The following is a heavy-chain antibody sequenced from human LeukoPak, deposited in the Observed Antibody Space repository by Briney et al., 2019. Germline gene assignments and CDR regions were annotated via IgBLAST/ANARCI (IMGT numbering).Heavy chain of an antibody. D-gene: IGHD2-15*01. V-gene: IGHV4-39*07. J-gene: IGHJ4*02. CDR2: IYYSGST. CDR3: AREALGRGCSGGSCYSPFDY. Sequence: SETLSLTCTVSGGSISSSSYYWGWIRQPPGKGLEWIGSIYYSGSTYYNPSLKSRVTISVDTSKNQFSLKLSSVTAADTAVYYCAREALGRGCSGGSCYSPFDYWGQGTLVTVSS. CDR1: GGSISSSSYY.